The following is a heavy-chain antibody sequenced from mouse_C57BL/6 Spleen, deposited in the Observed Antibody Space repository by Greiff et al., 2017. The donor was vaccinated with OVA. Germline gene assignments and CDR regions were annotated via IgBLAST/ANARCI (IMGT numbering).Heavy chain of an antibody. CDR3: ARDSSLYAIDY. CDR2: ISDGGSYT. D-gene: IGHD1-1*01. CDR1: GFTFSSYA. Sequence: DVMLVESGGGLVKPGGSLKLSCAASGFTFSSYAMSWVRQTPEKRLEWVATISDGGSYTYYPDNVKGRFTISRDNAKNNLYLQMSHLKSEDTAMYYCARDSSLYAIDYWGQGTSVTVSS. V-gene: IGHV5-4*01. J-gene: IGHJ4*01.